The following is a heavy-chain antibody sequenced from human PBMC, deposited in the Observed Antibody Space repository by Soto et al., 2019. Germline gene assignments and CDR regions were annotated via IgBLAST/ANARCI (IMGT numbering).Heavy chain of an antibody. J-gene: IGHJ4*02. CDR3: ARVMDSSGWLFDY. CDR1: GFTFSSYA. Sequence: QVQLVESGGGVVQPGRSLRLSCAASGFTFSSYAMHWVRQAPGKGLEWVAVISYDGSNKYYADSVKGRFTISRDNSKNTVYLQMNSRRAEDTAVYYCARVMDSSGWLFDYWGQGTLVTVSS. V-gene: IGHV3-30-3*01. CDR2: ISYDGSNK. D-gene: IGHD6-19*01.